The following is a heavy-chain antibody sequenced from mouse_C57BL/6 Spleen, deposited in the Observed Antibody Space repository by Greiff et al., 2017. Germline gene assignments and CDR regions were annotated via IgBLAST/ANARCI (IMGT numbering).Heavy chain of an antibody. V-gene: IGHV5-6*01. J-gene: IGHJ4*01. CDR2: ISSGGSYT. CDR3: ARQLGLLAMDY. D-gene: IGHD3-1*01. CDR1: GFTFSSYG. Sequence: EVKLMESGGDLVKPGGSLKLSCAASGFTFSSYGMSWVRQTPDKRLEWVATISSGGSYTYYPDSVKGRFTISRDNAKNTLYLQMSSLKSEDTAMYYCARQLGLLAMDYWGQGTSVTVSS.